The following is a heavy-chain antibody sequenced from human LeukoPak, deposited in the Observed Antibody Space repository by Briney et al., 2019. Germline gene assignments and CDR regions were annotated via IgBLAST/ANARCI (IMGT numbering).Heavy chain of an antibody. J-gene: IGHJ3*02. V-gene: IGHV3-30-3*01. CDR1: GFTFSSYA. Sequence: PGGSLRLSCAASGFTFSSYAMHWVRQAPGKGLEWVAVISYDGSNKYYADSVKGRVTISRDNSKNTLYLQMNSLRAEDTAVYYCARLYDFWSDDAFDIWGQGTMVTVSS. CDR3: ARLYDFWSDDAFDI. D-gene: IGHD3-3*01. CDR2: ISYDGSNK.